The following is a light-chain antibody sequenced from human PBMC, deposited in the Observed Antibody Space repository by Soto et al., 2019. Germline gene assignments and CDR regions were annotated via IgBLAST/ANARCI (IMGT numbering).Light chain of an antibody. Sequence: DIQMTHSPSSLSASVGDRVAITWRASQSISSYLNWYQQKPGKAPKLLIYAASSLQSGVPSRFSGSGSGTDFTLTISSLQPEDFATYYCQQSYSTPWTFGQGTKVDIK. J-gene: IGKJ1*01. CDR2: AAS. CDR3: QQSYSTPWT. V-gene: IGKV1-39*01. CDR1: QSISSY.